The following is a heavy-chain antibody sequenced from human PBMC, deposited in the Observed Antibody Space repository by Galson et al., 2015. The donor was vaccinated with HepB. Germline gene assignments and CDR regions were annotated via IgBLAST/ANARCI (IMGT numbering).Heavy chain of an antibody. V-gene: IGHV1-69*04. J-gene: IGHJ4*02. CDR1: GGTFSSYA. CDR2: IIPIIGIA. D-gene: IGHD5-18*01. CDR3: ATENTAMVSDYYYRGRFDH. Sequence: SVKVSCKASGGTFSSYAISWVRQAPGQGLEWMGRIIPIIGIANYAQKFQGRVTITADKSTSTAYMELISLRSEDTAVYYCATENTAMVSDYYYRGRFDHWGQGTLVTVSS.